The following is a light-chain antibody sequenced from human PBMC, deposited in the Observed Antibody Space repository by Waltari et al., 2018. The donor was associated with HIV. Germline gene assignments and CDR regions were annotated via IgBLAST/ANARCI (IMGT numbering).Light chain of an antibody. CDR1: QDISNY. Sequence: DIQMTQSPSSLSASVGDRVIITCQASQDISNYLNWYQQKPGKATKLLIYDAFNLETGVPSRFSGSGSGTDFTFTINSLQPEDIGTYYCQQYNYLPLTFGGGTKVEIK. V-gene: IGKV1-33*01. CDR3: QQYNYLPLT. J-gene: IGKJ4*01. CDR2: DAF.